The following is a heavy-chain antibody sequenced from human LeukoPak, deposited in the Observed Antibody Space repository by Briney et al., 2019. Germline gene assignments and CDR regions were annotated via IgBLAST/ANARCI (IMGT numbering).Heavy chain of an antibody. D-gene: IGHD3-22*01. CDR3: ARVMYYYDSSGQTYYFDY. V-gene: IGHV3-11*04. CDR2: ISSSGSTI. Sequence: GGSLRLSYAASGFTFSDYYMSWIRQAPGKGLEWVSYISSSGSTIYYADSVKGRFTISRDNAKNSLYLQMNSLRAEDTAVYYCARVMYYYDSSGQTYYFDYWGQGTLVTVSS. CDR1: GFTFSDYY. J-gene: IGHJ4*02.